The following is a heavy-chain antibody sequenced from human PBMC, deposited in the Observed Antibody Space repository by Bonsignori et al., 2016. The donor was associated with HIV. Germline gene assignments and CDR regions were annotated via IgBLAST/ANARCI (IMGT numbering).Heavy chain of an antibody. CDR3: ARAPLRTLDY. Sequence: VRQAPGKGLVWVSRLNADGSSTSYADSVKGRFTISRDNAKNTMYLQMNSLRGEDTAVYYCARAPLRTLDYWGQGTLVTVSS. V-gene: IGHV3-74*01. J-gene: IGHJ4*02. CDR2: LNADGSST.